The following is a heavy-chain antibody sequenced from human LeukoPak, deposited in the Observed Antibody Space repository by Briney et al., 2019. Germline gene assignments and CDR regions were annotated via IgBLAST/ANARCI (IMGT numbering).Heavy chain of an antibody. Sequence: PGGSLRLSCAASGFTFSSHGMHWVSQAPGKGLEWVAFIRYDGTNKYYADSVRGRFTISRDNSKNTLYLQMNSLRGEDTAVYYCAKDEIIDIYYMDVWGKGTTVTVSS. D-gene: IGHD2/OR15-2a*01. CDR2: IRYDGTNK. CDR1: GFTFSSHG. V-gene: IGHV3-30*02. J-gene: IGHJ6*03. CDR3: AKDEIIDIYYMDV.